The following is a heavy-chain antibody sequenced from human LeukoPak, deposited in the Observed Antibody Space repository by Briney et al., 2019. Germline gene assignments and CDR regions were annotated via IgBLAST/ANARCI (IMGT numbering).Heavy chain of an antibody. J-gene: IGHJ3*02. Sequence: AASVKVSCKASGYTFTSYYMHWVRQAPGQGLEWMGIINPSGGSTSYAQKFQGRVTMTRDTSTSTVYMELSSLRSEDTAVYYCARAYCSSTSCYTRAFDIWGQGTMVTVSS. V-gene: IGHV1-46*01. CDR3: ARAYCSSTSCYTRAFDI. CDR2: INPSGGST. D-gene: IGHD2-2*02. CDR1: GYTFTSYY.